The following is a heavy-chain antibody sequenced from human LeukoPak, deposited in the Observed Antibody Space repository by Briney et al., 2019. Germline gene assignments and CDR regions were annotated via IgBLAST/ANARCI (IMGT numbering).Heavy chain of an antibody. V-gene: IGHV4-59*04. J-gene: IGHJ5*02. CDR2: VSHDGIT. CDR1: GGSISSYY. CDR3: ARHTIFCSFINCSPFDP. Sequence: PSETLSLTCTVSGGSISSYYWSWIRQPPGKGLEWIGSVSHDGITKYSPSLGGRVSLSADTSKNAFFMEVHSVTAADSAMYYCARHTIFCSFINCSPFDPWGQGTLVTVSS. D-gene: IGHD3-3*01.